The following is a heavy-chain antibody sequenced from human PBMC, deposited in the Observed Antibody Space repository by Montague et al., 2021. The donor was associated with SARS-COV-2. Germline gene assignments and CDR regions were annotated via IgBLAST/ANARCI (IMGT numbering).Heavy chain of an antibody. CDR1: GFIFGDYW. J-gene: IGHJ6*03. CDR2: IKLDGSEE. Sequence: SLRLSCAASGFIFGDYWMSWVRQAPGKGLEWVANIKLDGSEEYYMDPVKGRFTVSRDNAKNSLYLQMNSLRAEDTAVYYWARATLYMDVWGKGTTVTVSS. V-gene: IGHV3-7*01. CDR3: ARATLYMDV.